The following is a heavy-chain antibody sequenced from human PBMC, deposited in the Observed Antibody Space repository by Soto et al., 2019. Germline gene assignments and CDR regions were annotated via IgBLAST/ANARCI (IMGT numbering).Heavy chain of an antibody. D-gene: IGHD1-1*01. CDR1: GGTFSSYA. V-gene: IGHV1-69*13. Sequence: SVKVSCKASGGTFSSYAISWVRQAPGQGLEWMGGIIPIFGTANYAQKFQGRVTITADESTSTAYMELSSLRSEDTAVYYCARDISGGERDVYNDFYYYYGMDVWGQGTTVTVSS. CDR3: ARDISGGERDVYNDFYYYYGMDV. J-gene: IGHJ6*02. CDR2: IIPIFGTA.